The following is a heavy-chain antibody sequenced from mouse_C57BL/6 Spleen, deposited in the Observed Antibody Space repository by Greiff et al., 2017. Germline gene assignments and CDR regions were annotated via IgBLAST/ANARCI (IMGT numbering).Heavy chain of an antibody. Sequence: VQLQQSGPELVKPGASVKISCKASGYAFSSSWMNWVKQRPGKGLEWIGRIYPGDGDTNYNGKFKGKATLTADKSSSTAYMQLSSLTSEVSAAYFCARLWYFDVWGTGTTVTVS. CDR1: GYAFSSSW. CDR3: ARLWYFDV. CDR2: IYPGDGDT. V-gene: IGHV1-82*01. J-gene: IGHJ1*03.